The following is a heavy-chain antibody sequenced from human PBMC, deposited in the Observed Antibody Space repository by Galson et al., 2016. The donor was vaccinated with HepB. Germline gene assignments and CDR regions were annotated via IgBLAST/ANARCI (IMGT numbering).Heavy chain of an antibody. J-gene: IGHJ5*02. D-gene: IGHD3-22*01. Sequence: SVKVSCKASGGTLSSYPISWLRQAPGQGLEWMGRIVPIVGLENYAQKFQGRVTITADKSTNTAYMELNSLTSEDTAVYYCSRPRAASDSSCFYLDPWGQGTLVTVSP. CDR1: GGTLSSYP. V-gene: IGHV1-69*02. CDR3: SRPRAASDSSCFYLDP. CDR2: IVPIVGLE.